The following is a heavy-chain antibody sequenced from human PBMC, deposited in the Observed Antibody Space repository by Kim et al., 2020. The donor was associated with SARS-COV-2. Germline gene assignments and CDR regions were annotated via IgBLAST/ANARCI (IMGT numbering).Heavy chain of an antibody. J-gene: IGHJ4*02. V-gene: IGHV3-48*02. Sequence: YIADSVKGRFTISRDNAKNSLYLQMNSLRDEDTAVYYCARDPGAVAGLDYWGQGTLVTVSS. CDR3: ARDPGAVAGLDY. D-gene: IGHD6-19*01.